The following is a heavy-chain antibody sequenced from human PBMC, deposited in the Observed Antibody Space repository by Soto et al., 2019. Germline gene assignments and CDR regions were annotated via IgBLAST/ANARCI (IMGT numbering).Heavy chain of an antibody. D-gene: IGHD3-22*01. CDR2: IIPILGIA. CDR1: GGTFSSYT. J-gene: IGHJ3*02. Sequence: SVKVSCKAFGGTFSSYTISWVRQAPGQGLEWMGRIIPILGIANYAQKFQGRVTITADKSTSTAYMELSSLRSEDTAVYYCARDSHYYDSSGYYPRAFDIWGQGTMVTVSS. CDR3: ARDSHYYDSSGYYPRAFDI. V-gene: IGHV1-69*04.